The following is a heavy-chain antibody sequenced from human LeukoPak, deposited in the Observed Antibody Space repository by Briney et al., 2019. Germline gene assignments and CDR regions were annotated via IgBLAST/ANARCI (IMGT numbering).Heavy chain of an antibody. CDR2: ISAYNGNT. J-gene: IGHJ5*02. D-gene: IGHD4-17*01. Sequence: ASVKVSCKASGYTFTSYGISWVRQAPGRGLEWMGWISAYNGNTNYAQKLQGRVTMTTDTSTSTAYMELRSLRSDDTAVYYCARELDDYGDYGIDPWGQGTLVTVSS. CDR1: GYTFTSYG. CDR3: ARELDDYGDYGIDP. V-gene: IGHV1-18*01.